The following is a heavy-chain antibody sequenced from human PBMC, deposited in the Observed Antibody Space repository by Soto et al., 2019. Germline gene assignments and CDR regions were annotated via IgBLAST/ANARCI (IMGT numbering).Heavy chain of an antibody. CDR1: GYTLTELS. V-gene: IGHV1-24*01. D-gene: IGHD4-17*01. CDR3: ATEYHGDYPALTFSRPPPQHYFDD. CDR2: FDPDDGET. J-gene: IGHJ4*02. Sequence: ASVKVSCKVSGYTLTELSMHWVRQAPGKGLEWMGNFDPDDGETIYAQKFQGRVTMTEDTSTDTAYMELSGLKSEDTAVYYCATEYHGDYPALTFSRPPPQHYFDDWGQGTLVTVSS.